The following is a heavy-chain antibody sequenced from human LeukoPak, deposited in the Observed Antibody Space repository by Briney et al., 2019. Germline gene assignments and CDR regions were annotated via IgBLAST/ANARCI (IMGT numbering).Heavy chain of an antibody. J-gene: IGHJ1*01. CDR3: ASYSGYGAEYFQH. CDR2: IYYSGST. D-gene: IGHD5-12*01. CDR1: GGSISSGGYC. Sequence: SETLSLTCTVSGGSISSGGYCWSWIRQHPGKGLEWIGYIYYSGSTYYNPSLKSRVTISVDTSKNQFSLKLSSVTAADTAVYYCASYSGYGAEYFQHWGQGTLVTVSS. V-gene: IGHV4-31*03.